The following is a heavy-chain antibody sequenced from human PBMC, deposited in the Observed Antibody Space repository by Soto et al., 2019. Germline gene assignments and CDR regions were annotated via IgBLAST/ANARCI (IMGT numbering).Heavy chain of an antibody. V-gene: IGHV4-34*01. CDR3: ARIDCSSTSCYGDYYYYGMDV. Sequence: KQSQTLSLPCAVYGGSFSGYYWSWIRQPPGKGLEWIGEINHSGSTNYNPSLKSRVTISVDTSKNQFSLKLSSVTAADTAVYYCARIDCSSTSCYGDYYYYGMDVWGQGTTVTVSS. J-gene: IGHJ6*02. D-gene: IGHD2-2*01. CDR2: INHSGST. CDR1: GGSFSGYY.